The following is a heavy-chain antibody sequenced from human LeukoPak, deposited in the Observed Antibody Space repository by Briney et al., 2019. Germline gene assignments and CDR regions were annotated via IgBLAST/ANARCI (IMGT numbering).Heavy chain of an antibody. CDR3: AKESLRGHSYGFDN. CDR1: GFTFSSYG. Sequence: GGSLRLSCAASGFTFSSYGIHWVRHAPGKGLEWVSFIRYDGTYKYYADSVKGRFTISRDNSKNTLYLQMNSLRAGDTALYYCAKESLRGHSYGFDNWGQGTLVTVSS. V-gene: IGHV3-30*02. CDR2: IRYDGTYK. D-gene: IGHD5-18*01. J-gene: IGHJ4*02.